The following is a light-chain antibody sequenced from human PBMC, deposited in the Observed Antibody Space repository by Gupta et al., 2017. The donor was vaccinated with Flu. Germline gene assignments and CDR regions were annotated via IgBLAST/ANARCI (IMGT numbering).Light chain of an antibody. CDR3: QAADTTDTS. CDR2: KDT. V-gene: IGLV3-25*03. J-gene: IGLJ2*01. CDR1: VLSKQY. Sequence: SYELIQPPSVSLSPGQTARITCSGDVLSKQYAYWYQQKSGQAPDLLIYKDTERPSGIPERFSGSSSGTTVTLTIRGVQTEDEADFYCQAADTTDTSFGGGTKLTVL.